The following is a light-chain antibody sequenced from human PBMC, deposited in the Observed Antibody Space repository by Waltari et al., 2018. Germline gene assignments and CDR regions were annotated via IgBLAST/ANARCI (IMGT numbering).Light chain of an antibody. Sequence: EMVLIHSPPPSSSSPGERATLPCRTSQNVINNYLAWFQQKPGQVPSLLIYATSHRATGIPDRFSGSGSGTDFTLTISRLEPEDFAVYYCQQHGSFPRTFGQGTKVEI. V-gene: IGKV3-20*01. CDR3: QQHGSFPRT. CDR1: QNVINNY. CDR2: ATS. J-gene: IGKJ1*01.